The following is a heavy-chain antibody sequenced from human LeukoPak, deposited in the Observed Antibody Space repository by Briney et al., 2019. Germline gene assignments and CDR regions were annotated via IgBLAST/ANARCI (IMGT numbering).Heavy chain of an antibody. Sequence: GTSLRLSCAVSGFSISSHGMHWVRQAPGKGPEWVAMIAYHGNTEYYGDSVKGRFTISRDNSKNTLYLQMDSLRAEDTAVYHCAKDWGSGGWYNYFDPWGQGTLVTVSS. CDR1: GFSISSHG. J-gene: IGHJ5*02. CDR2: IAYHGNTE. CDR3: AKDWGSGGWYNYFDP. V-gene: IGHV3-30*18. D-gene: IGHD6-19*01.